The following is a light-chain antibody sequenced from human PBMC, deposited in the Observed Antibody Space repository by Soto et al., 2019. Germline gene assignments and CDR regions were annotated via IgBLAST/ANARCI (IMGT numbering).Light chain of an antibody. V-gene: IGKV3-20*01. Sequence: ESVLTQSPGTLSLSPGERATLSCRASQSVRSSYVAWYQQKPGQGPRLLIYGASSRATGIPDRFSGSGSGTDFTLTISRLEPEDFAMYYCQQYGNSPRTFGQGTKVDIK. CDR1: QSVRSSY. CDR3: QQYGNSPRT. CDR2: GAS. J-gene: IGKJ1*01.